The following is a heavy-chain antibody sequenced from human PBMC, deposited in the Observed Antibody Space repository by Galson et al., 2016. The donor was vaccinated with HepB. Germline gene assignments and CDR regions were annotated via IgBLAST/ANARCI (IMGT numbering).Heavy chain of an antibody. CDR3: ARGDGYNSNYFDY. J-gene: IGHJ4*02. CDR1: GYSFTNYW. V-gene: IGHV5-51*01. Sequence: QSGAEVKKPGESLKISCTGSGYSFTNYWIGWVRQMPGKGLEWMGIIYPGDSDTRYSPSFQGQVTISVDKSISTAYLQWSSLEASDTAMYYCARGDGYNSNYFDYWGQGTLVTVSS. D-gene: IGHD5-24*01. CDR2: IYPGDSDT.